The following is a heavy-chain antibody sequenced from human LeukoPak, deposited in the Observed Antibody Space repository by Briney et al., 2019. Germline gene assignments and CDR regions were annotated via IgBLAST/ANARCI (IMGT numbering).Heavy chain of an antibody. D-gene: IGHD2-2*02. V-gene: IGHV1-69*01. J-gene: IGHJ6*04. CDR2: IIPIFGTA. Sequence: GSSVNVSCKASGGTFSSYAISWVGQAPGQGREWMGGIIPIFGTANYQQKLQGRVTITADESTSTAYMELSSLRSEDTAVYYCARTDWAAIPDYYSMDVWGKGTTVTVSS. CDR1: GGTFSSYA. CDR3: ARTDWAAIPDYYSMDV.